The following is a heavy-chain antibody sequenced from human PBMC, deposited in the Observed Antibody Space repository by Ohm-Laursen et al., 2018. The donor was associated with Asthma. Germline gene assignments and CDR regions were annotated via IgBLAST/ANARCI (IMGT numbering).Heavy chain of an antibody. CDR3: ARDKGKGIAVAGSLGMDV. CDR1: GYTFSRYS. J-gene: IGHJ6*02. D-gene: IGHD6-19*01. Sequence: SLRLSCAASGYTFSRYSIHWVRQVPGKGLEWVASISTASTFIYYADSVRGRFTTSRDNAKNSLYLQMNSLRAEDTAVYYCARDKGKGIAVAGSLGMDVWGQGTTVTVSS. V-gene: IGHV3-21*01. CDR2: ISTASTFI.